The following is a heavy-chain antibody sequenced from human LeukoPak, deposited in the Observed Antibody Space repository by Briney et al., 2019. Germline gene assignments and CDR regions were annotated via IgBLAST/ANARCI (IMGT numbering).Heavy chain of an antibody. D-gene: IGHD3-16*02. Sequence: ASVKVSCKASGYTFTSYDINWVRHATGQGLEWMGRMNPNSGNTGYAQKFQGRVTMTRNTSISTAYMELSSLRSEDTAVYYCASRYYDYVWGSYRYGFDYWGQGTLVTVSS. J-gene: IGHJ4*02. V-gene: IGHV1-8*01. CDR2: MNPNSGNT. CDR3: ASRYYDYVWGSYRYGFDY. CDR1: GYTFTSYD.